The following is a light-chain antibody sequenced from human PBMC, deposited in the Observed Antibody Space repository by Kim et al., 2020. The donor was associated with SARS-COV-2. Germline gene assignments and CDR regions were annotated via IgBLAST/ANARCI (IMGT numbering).Light chain of an antibody. V-gene: IGKV3-20*01. CDR2: GAS. CDR3: QQYGSSLST. J-gene: IGKJ4*01. CDR1: HSVSSSY. Sequence: SQGERATLSCRASHSVSSSYLAWYQQKPGQAPRLLIYGASSRATGIPDRFSGSGSGTDFTLTISRLEPEDFAVYYCQQYGSSLSTFGGGTKVDIK.